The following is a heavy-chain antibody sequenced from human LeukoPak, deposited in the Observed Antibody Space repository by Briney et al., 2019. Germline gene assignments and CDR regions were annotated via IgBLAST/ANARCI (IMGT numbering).Heavy chain of an antibody. CDR3: AKAPVTSCSGAYCCPFDY. J-gene: IGHJ4*02. V-gene: IGHV3-23*01. CDR2: ISVSGNT. CDR1: GFTLSSYA. Sequence: GGSLRLSCAPSGFTLSSYAMSWVRHGPGKRLEWVSAISVSGNTYHADSVEGRFNLSRDSSKNRLYLQMNSLGAGDAAVYYCAKAPVTSCSGAYCCPFDYWSQGTLVTVSS. D-gene: IGHD2-15*01.